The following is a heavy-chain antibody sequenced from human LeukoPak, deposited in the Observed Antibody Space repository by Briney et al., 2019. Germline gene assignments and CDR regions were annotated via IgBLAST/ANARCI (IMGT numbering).Heavy chain of an antibody. Sequence: PSETLSLTCSVSGGSISSSSYYWGWIRQPPGKGLEWIGYIYYSGSTNYNPSLKSRVTISVDTSKNQFSLKLSSVTAADTAVYYCARHTSVEGMDVWGQGTTVTVSS. CDR3: ARHTSVEGMDV. J-gene: IGHJ6*02. CDR2: IYYSGST. CDR1: GGSISSSSYY. D-gene: IGHD1-1*01. V-gene: IGHV4-61*05.